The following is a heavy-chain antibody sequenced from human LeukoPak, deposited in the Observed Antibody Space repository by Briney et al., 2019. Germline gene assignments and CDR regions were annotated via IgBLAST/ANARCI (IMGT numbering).Heavy chain of an antibody. CDR1: GFTFSSYA. CDR2: ISGSGGST. CDR3: AKDKVLWFGESSDGMDV. D-gene: IGHD3-10*01. Sequence: GGSPRLSCAASGFTFSSYAMSWVRQAPGKGLEWVSAISGSGGSTYCADSVKGRFTISRDNSKNTLYLQMNSLRAEDTAVYYCAKDKVLWFGESSDGMDVWGKGTTVTVSS. J-gene: IGHJ6*04. V-gene: IGHV3-23*01.